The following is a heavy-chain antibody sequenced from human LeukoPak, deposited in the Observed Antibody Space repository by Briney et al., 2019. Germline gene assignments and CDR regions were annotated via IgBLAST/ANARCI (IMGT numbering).Heavy chain of an antibody. CDR2: INPSGGRT. CDR3: ARGFYDSSGDSRDYFDY. Sequence: ASVKVSCKASGYTLTNHYMHWVRQAPGQGLEWMGIINPSGGRTSYAQKFQGRVTMTRDTSTSTVYMELSSLKSDDTAVYYCARGFYDSSGDSRDYFDYWGQGTLVTVSA. V-gene: IGHV1-46*01. D-gene: IGHD3-22*01. J-gene: IGHJ4*02. CDR1: GYTLTNHY.